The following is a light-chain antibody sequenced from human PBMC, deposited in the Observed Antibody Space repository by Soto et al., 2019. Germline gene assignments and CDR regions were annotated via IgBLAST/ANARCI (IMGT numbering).Light chain of an antibody. J-gene: IGKJ4*01. V-gene: IGKV3-20*01. CDR2: GAS. Sequence: EIVLTQSPGTLSLSPGERATLSCRASQSVSSNYLAWYQQKPGQAPRLLIYGASSRATGIPDRFSGSGSGTEFTLTISRLEPEDFAVYYCQQYSVWPLTFGGGTKVDIK. CDR1: QSVSSNY. CDR3: QQYSVWPLT.